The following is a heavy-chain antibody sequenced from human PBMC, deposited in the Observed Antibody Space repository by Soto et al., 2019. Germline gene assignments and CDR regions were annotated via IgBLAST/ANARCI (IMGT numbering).Heavy chain of an antibody. J-gene: IGHJ4*02. CDR2: ILPDETG. CDR1: GFAFSPYA. Sequence: DVNLLQSGGGSAQPGGSLRLSCATSGFAFSPYAMTWVRQVPGRGLEWVSTILPDETGFYTVSVKGRFTISRDNFRGILYLQMNDLWVEDGAIYFCAKDRLPTSGQRFYFDSWGQGSLVTVSS. CDR3: AKDRLPTSGQRFYFDS. V-gene: IGHV3-23*01. D-gene: IGHD2-15*01.